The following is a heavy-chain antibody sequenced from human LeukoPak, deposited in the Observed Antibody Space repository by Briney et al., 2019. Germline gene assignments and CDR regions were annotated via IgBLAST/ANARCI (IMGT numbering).Heavy chain of an antibody. J-gene: IGHJ4*02. D-gene: IGHD4-17*01. CDR2: ISAYNGNT. V-gene: IGHV1-18*01. Sequence: ASVKVSCKASGYTFTSYGINWVRQAPGQGLEWMGWISAYNGNTNYAQKLQGRVTMTTDTSTSTAYMELRSLRSDDTAVYYCAREKLESYGDYMVDYWGQGTLVTVSS. CDR3: AREKLESYGDYMVDY. CDR1: GYTFTSYG.